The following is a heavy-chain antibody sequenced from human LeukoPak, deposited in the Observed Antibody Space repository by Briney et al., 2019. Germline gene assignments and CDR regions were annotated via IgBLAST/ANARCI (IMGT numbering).Heavy chain of an antibody. V-gene: IGHV1-46*01. CDR1: GYTFTSNY. J-gene: IGHJ4*02. CDR3: ARDQEGFDY. CDR2: IYPRDGST. Sequence: ASVKVSCKASGYTFTSNYIHWVRQAPGQGLEWMGVIYPRDGSTSYAQKFQGRVTVTRDTSTSTVHMELSGLRSEDTAVYYCARDQEGFDYWGQGTLVTVSS.